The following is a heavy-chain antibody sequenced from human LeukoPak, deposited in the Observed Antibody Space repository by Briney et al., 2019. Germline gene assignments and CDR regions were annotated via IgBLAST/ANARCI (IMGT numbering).Heavy chain of an antibody. J-gene: IGHJ4*02. CDR2: ISHSGAT. V-gene: IGHV3-23*01. D-gene: IGHD6-13*01. CDR1: GFSFSSYT. Sequence: GESLRLSCAGSGFSFSSYTINWVRQGPGKGMEWASTISHSGATYYADSVKGRFTISRDNSKNTVFLQMNSLRAEDTALYFCARRSHASPAGYSPFFDSWGQGTLVTVSS. CDR3: ARRSHASPAGYSPFFDS.